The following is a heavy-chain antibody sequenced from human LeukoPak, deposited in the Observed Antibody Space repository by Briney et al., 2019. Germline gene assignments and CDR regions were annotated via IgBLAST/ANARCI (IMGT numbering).Heavy chain of an antibody. Sequence: ASVKVSCKASGYTFTSHYMHWVRQAPGQGLEWMGWINPNSGGTNYAQKFQGRVTMTRDTSISTAYMELSRLRSDDTAVYYCARDGCSSTSCYTGDYWGQGTLVTVSS. CDR2: INPNSGGT. CDR1: GYTFTSHY. J-gene: IGHJ4*02. CDR3: ARDGCSSTSCYTGDY. V-gene: IGHV1-2*02. D-gene: IGHD2-2*02.